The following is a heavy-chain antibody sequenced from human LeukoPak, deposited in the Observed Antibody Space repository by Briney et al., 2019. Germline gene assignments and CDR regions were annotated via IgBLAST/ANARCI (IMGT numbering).Heavy chain of an antibody. CDR1: GFTVSSNY. CDR3: VREYYYDSSGYLQ. Sequence: GGSLRLSCAASGFTVSSNYMSWVRQAPGKGLEWVSIIYGGGSTFYADSVKGRFTISRDISKNTLFLQMNSLRAEDTAVYYCVREYYYDSSGYLQWGQGTMVTVSS. V-gene: IGHV3-53*01. D-gene: IGHD3-22*01. J-gene: IGHJ3*01. CDR2: IYGGGST.